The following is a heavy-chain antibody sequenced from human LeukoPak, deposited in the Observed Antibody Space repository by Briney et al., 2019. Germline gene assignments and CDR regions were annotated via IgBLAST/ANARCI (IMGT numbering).Heavy chain of an antibody. D-gene: IGHD6-6*01. J-gene: IGHJ6*03. CDR2: INHSGST. V-gene: IGHV4-34*01. Sequence: SETLSLTCAVSGGSFSGYYLSWIRQPPGKGLEWIGEINHSGSTNYNPSLKSRVTISVDTSKNQFSLKLSSVTAADTDVYYCASLARYYYYYMDVWGKGTTVTVSS. CDR3: ASLARYYYYYMDV. CDR1: GGSFSGYY.